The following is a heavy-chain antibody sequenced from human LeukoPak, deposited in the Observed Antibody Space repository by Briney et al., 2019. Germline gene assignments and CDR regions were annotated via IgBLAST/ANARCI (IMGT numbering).Heavy chain of an antibody. J-gene: IGHJ6*03. CDR3: ARGVCPSYDFWSGYYTGIAHYYYYMDV. D-gene: IGHD3-3*01. V-gene: IGHV4-59*01. CDR2: IYYSGST. Sequence: PSETLSLTCTVSGGPITNYYCFWMRQPPGKTLEWIGYIYYSGSTNTSPSLKSRVTISVDTFKNQFSLKLSSVTAADTAMYYCARGVCPSYDFWSGYYTGIAHYYYYMDVWGKGTTVTVSS. CDR1: GGPITNYY.